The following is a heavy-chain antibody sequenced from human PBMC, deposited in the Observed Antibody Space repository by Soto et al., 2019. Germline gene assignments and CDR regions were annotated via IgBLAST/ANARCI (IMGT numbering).Heavy chain of an antibody. D-gene: IGHD5-18*01. CDR3: ARLSGWIRVGGLQHVDY. V-gene: IGHV5-51*01. CDR1: GYTFTSYW. J-gene: IGHJ4*02. CDR2: IYPGDSDT. Sequence: GESLKISCKGSGYTFTSYWLGWVRQMPGRGLEWMGIIYPGDSDTRYSPSSQGLVTISADKSISTAYLQWSGLKASDTAMDYCARLSGWIRVGGLQHVDYWGQGTRVTVSS.